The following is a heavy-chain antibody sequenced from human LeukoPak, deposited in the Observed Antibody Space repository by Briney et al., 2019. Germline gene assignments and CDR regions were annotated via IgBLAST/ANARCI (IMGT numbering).Heavy chain of an antibody. CDR2: INPNSGGT. V-gene: IGHV1-2*02. J-gene: IGHJ5*02. CDR1: GYTFTDYF. D-gene: IGHD2-15*01. Sequence: ASVKVSCKASGYTFTDYFMHWVRQAPGQGLEWMGWINPNSGGTNFAQKFQGRVTMTRDTSITTAYMELSSLRSGDTAVYYCARGLAHCSGGACYLWGQGTLVTVSS. CDR3: ARGLAHCSGGACYL.